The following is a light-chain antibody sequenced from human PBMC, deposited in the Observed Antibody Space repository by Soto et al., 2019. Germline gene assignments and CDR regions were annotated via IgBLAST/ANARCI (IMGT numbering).Light chain of an antibody. J-gene: IGKJ2*01. V-gene: IGKV3-20*01. CDR2: GAS. CDR3: QHYGSSPRT. Sequence: EIVLTQSPGTLSLSPGERATLSCRASQSVSSSHLAWYQQKPGQAPRLFMSGASNRATGIPDRFSGSGSGKDFTLSISRLEPEDFAVYYCQHYGSSPRTFGQGTKLEIK. CDR1: QSVSSSH.